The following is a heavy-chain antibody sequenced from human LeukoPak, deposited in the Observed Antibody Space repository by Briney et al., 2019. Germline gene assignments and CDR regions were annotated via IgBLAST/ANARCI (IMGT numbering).Heavy chain of an antibody. J-gene: IGHJ4*02. CDR3: AKEHAWFGELSYFDY. CDR1: GFTFSSYA. CDR2: ISGSGTTT. V-gene: IGHV3-23*01. Sequence: GGSLRLSCAASGFTFSSYAMSWVRQAPGKGLEWVSAISGSGTTTYYADSVKGRFTISRDNSKNTLYPQMNSLRAEDTAVYYCAKEHAWFGELSYFDYWGQGTLVTVSS. D-gene: IGHD3-10*01.